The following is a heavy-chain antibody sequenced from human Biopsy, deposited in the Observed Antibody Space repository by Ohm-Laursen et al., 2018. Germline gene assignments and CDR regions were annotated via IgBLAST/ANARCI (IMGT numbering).Heavy chain of an antibody. CDR1: GGSFSNYA. CDR3: ASQTPRNPDILTGAFHYDMAV. CDR2: IVTFFGTV. D-gene: IGHD3-9*01. J-gene: IGHJ6*02. V-gene: IGHV1-69*05. Sequence: SSVKVSCNLSGGSFSNYAISWVRQAPGQGLEWMGGIVTFFGTVKYAQRFQGRLTISTDRSTDTAYMELSSLTSEDTAVFYCASQTPRNPDILTGAFHYDMAVWGQGTTVTVSS.